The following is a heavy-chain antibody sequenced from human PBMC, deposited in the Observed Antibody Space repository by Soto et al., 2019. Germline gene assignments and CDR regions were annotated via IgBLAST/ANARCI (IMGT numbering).Heavy chain of an antibody. Sequence: SETLSLTCTVSGDSISSYYWSWIRQPPGKGLEWIGYIYHSGSTYYNPSLKSRVTISVDTSKNQFSLKLSSVTAADTAVYYCARGGRDYYDSSGYSVAYWGQGTLVTVSS. CDR3: ARGGRDYYDSSGYSVAY. CDR1: GDSISSYY. J-gene: IGHJ4*02. D-gene: IGHD3-22*01. V-gene: IGHV4-30-2*05. CDR2: IYHSGST.